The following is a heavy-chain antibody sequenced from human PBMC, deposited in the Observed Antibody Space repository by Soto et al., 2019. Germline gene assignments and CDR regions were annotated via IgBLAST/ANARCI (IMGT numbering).Heavy chain of an antibody. V-gene: IGHV3-30*03. J-gene: IGHJ4*02. CDR1: GFTFSSYG. CDR3: ATRYCSGGSCYSAALGY. Sequence: HPGGSLRLSCAASGFTFSSYGMHWVRQAPGKGLEWVAVISYDGSNKYYADSVKGRFTISRDNSKNTLYLQMNSLRAEDTAVYYCATRYCSGGSCYSAALGYWGQGT. CDR2: ISYDGSNK. D-gene: IGHD2-15*01.